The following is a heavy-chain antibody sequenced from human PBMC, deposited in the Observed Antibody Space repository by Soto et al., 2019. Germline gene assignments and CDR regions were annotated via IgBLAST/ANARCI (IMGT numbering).Heavy chain of an antibody. CDR3: AAGIAVAGTLTYYYYGMDV. Sequence: ASVKVSCKASGYTFTGYYMHWVRQAPGQGLEGMGWINPNSGGTNYAQKFQGWVTMTRDTSISTAYMELSRLRSDDTAVYYCAAGIAVAGTLTYYYYGMDVWGQGTTVTVSS. V-gene: IGHV1-2*04. CDR2: INPNSGGT. J-gene: IGHJ6*02. CDR1: GYTFTGYY. D-gene: IGHD6-19*01.